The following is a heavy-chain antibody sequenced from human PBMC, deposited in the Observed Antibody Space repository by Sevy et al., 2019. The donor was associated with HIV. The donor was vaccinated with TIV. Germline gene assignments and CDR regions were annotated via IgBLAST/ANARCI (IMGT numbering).Heavy chain of an antibody. CDR3: AVAVSVIPSATPPKFDS. CDR2: IYHTGSD. V-gene: IGHV4-30-4*08. Sequence: SETLSLTCTVSGGSISRTDSLWARIRQPPGKGLEWIGYIYHTGSDYYNPSLKSRVTISVDKSKNQFSLRLNSVTAADTAVYYCAVAVSVIPSATPPKFDSWGQGALVTVSS. J-gene: IGHJ4*02. CDR1: GGSISRTDSL. D-gene: IGHD2-15*01.